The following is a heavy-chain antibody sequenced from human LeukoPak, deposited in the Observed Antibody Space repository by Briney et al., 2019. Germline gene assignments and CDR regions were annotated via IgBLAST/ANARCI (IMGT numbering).Heavy chain of an antibody. V-gene: IGHV4-39*01. J-gene: IGHJ4*02. CDR1: GGSISSSSYY. CDR3: GIPASSGYDSTPQD. CDR2: IYYSGST. D-gene: IGHD5-12*01. Sequence: SETLSLTCTVSGGSISSSSYYWGWIPQPPGQGLEWIGSIYYSGSTYYNPALRSRATITVDPSKNQLSLKLSSVTAADTAVYYCGIPASSGYDSTPQDWGQGTLVTVSS.